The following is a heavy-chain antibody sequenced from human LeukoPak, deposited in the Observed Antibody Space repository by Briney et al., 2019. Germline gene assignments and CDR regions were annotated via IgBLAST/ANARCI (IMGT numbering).Heavy chain of an antibody. CDR3: ARDRVGSGWPRPFYFEV. J-gene: IGHJ4*02. Sequence: ASVTVSFKPSGYTFTVYYLHWVRQAPGQALEWMGWINPNTGATVYAQNFQGRVTMSRDTSISTAYLELSGLRFDDTAVYYCARDRVGSGWPRPFYFEVWGQGTLVTVSP. CDR1: GYTFTVYY. D-gene: IGHD6-19*01. V-gene: IGHV1-2*02. CDR2: INPNTGAT.